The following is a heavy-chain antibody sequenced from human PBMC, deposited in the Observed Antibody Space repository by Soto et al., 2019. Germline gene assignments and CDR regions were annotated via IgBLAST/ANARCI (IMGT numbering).Heavy chain of an antibody. V-gene: IGHV3-9*01. Sequence: GGSLRLSCAASGFTFDDYAMHWVRQAPGKGLEWVSGISWNSGSIGYADSVKGRFTISRDNAKNSLYLQMNSLRAEDTALYYCAKDISIAVAGTVFEAFDIWGQGTMVTVSS. J-gene: IGHJ3*02. D-gene: IGHD6-19*01. CDR2: ISWNSGSI. CDR1: GFTFDDYA. CDR3: AKDISIAVAGTVFEAFDI.